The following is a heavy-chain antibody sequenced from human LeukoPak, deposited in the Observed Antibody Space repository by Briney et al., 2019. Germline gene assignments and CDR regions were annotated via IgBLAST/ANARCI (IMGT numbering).Heavy chain of an antibody. CDR1: GGTFSSYA. D-gene: IGHD2-2*02. J-gene: IGHJ4*02. CDR3: AVGLGYCSSTSCYMDY. CDR2: IIPIFGTA. Sequence: SVKVSCKASGGTFSSYAISWVRQAPGQGLEWMGRIIPIFGTANYAQKFQGRVTITADESTSTAYMELSSLRSEDTAVYYCAVGLGYCSSTSCYMDYWGQGTLVTVSS. V-gene: IGHV1-69*13.